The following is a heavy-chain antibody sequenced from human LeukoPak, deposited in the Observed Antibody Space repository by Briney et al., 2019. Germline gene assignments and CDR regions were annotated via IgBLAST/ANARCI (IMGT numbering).Heavy chain of an antibody. CDR3: AAWGVDYGGNFDYSDY. CDR1: GDSISSSSHY. J-gene: IGHJ4*02. D-gene: IGHD4-23*01. V-gene: IGHV4-39*07. Sequence: SETLSLTCTVSGDSISSSSHYWGWIRQPPGKGLEWIGSTSGSANYSPSLKSRLTISVDQSRNQFSLRLSSVTAADTATYYCAAWGVDYGGNFDYSDYWGQGILVTVSS. CDR2: TSGSA.